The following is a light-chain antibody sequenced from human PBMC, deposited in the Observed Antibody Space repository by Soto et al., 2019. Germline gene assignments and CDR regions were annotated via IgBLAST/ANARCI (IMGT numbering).Light chain of an antibody. CDR2: GAS. V-gene: IGKV3-20*01. Sequence: EIVLTQSPGTLSLSPGERATLSCRASQSVNSVYLAWYQQKPGQAPRLLIYGASSRATGIPDRFSGSGSGAVFSVAISRLCLEAFAVYFCQQNDSAPRTFGQGTKVEIK. CDR1: QSVNSVY. CDR3: QQNDSAPRT. J-gene: IGKJ1*01.